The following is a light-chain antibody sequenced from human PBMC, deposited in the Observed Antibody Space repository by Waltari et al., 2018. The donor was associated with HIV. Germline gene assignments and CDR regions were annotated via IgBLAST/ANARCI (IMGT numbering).Light chain of an antibody. CDR2: EVS. J-gene: IGLJ2*01. Sequence: QSDLTQPASVSGSPGQSITISCTGTSSDVGGYNYVSWYQQHSGKAPKLMIYEVSNRPSGVSNRFSGSNSGNTASLTISGLQAEDEAYYYCSSYTGTSTHVVFGGGTKLTVL. CDR3: SSYTGTSTHVV. CDR1: SSDVGGYNY. V-gene: IGLV2-14*01.